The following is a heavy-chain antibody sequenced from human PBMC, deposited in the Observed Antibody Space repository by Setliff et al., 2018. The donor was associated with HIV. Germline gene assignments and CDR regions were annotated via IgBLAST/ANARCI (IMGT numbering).Heavy chain of an antibody. D-gene: IGHD1-1*01. CDR3: ARNSQKGIQPLLLAS. Sequence: PSETLSLTCAVYGGSFSGYYWSWIRQPPGKGLEWIGEINDNGSTNYNPSLKSRVTISVDTSKNQFSLKLSSVIAADTPVYYCARNSQKGIQPLLLASWGPGTLVTVSS. CDR2: INDNGST. V-gene: IGHV4-34*01. J-gene: IGHJ4*02. CDR1: GGSFSGYY.